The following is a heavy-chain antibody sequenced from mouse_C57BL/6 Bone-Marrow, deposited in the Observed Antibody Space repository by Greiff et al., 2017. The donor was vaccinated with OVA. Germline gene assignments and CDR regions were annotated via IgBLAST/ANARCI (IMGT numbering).Heavy chain of an antibody. CDR1: GFTFSDYY. V-gene: IGHV5-16*01. CDR3: ARVIYYYGSSYYYFDY. Sequence: EVQLKESEGGLVQPGSSMKLSCTASGFTFSDYYMAWVRQVPEKGLEWVANINYDGSSTYYLDSLKSRFIISRDNAKNILYLQMSSLKSEDTATYYCARVIYYYGSSYYYFDYWGQGTTLTVSS. CDR2: INYDGSST. D-gene: IGHD1-1*01. J-gene: IGHJ2*01.